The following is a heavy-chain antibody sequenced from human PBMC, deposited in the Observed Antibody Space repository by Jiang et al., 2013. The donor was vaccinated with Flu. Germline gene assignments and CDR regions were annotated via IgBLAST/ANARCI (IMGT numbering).Heavy chain of an antibody. CDR2: IYHSGST. Sequence: TLSLTCAVSGGSISSSNWWSWVRQPPGKGLEWIGEIYHSGSTNYNPSLKSRVTISVDKSKNQFSLKLSSVTAADTAGYYCARRGVAFGGVLLWVGAFDIWGQGTMVTVSS. J-gene: IGHJ3*02. CDR3: ARRGVAFGGVLLWVGAFDI. D-gene: IGHD3-16*01. V-gene: IGHV4-4*02. CDR1: GGSISSSNW.